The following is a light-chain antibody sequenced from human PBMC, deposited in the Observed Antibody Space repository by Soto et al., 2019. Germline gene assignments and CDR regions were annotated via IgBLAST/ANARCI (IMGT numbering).Light chain of an antibody. J-gene: IGKJ5*01. CDR2: AAS. V-gene: IGKV1-17*01. CDR1: QNITNF. Sequence: IQMTQSPSSLSASVGDRVTITCRASQNITNFLNWYQHNPGKAPNLLIFAASHLQSGVPSRFSGSGSGTEFTLTISSLQPEDFATYYCLQHNSYPITFGQGARLAIK. CDR3: LQHNSYPIT.